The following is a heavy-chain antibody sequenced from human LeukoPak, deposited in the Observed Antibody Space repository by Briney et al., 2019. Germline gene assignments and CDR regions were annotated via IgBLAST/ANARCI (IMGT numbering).Heavy chain of an antibody. CDR2: ISFDGSIE. CDR1: GFTFSSYG. Sequence: GGSLRLSCAASGFTFSSYGMHWVRQTPGKGLEWVALISFDGSIEYYVDSVKGRFTISRDNSKNTLFLQMNSLRPEDTAVYYCARDLRRFAAYYFDYWGQGTLVTVSS. D-gene: IGHD5/OR15-5a*01. J-gene: IGHJ4*02. V-gene: IGHV3-30*03. CDR3: ARDLRRFAAYYFDY.